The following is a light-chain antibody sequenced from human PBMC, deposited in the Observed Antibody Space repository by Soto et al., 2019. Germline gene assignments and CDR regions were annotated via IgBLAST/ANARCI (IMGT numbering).Light chain of an antibody. J-gene: IGKJ4*01. CDR3: QQYGSSPLT. Sequence: EIVLTQSPGTLSLSPGERATLSCRASQSVSSSYLAWYQQKPGQAPRLLIDGASSRATGIPDRFSGRGSGTDFTLTSSRLEPEDFAVYYCQQYGSSPLTFGGGTKVEIK. V-gene: IGKV3-20*01. CDR2: GAS. CDR1: QSVSSSY.